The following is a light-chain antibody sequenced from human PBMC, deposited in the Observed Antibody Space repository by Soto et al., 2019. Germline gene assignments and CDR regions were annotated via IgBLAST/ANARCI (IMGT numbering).Light chain of an antibody. CDR3: SSYTTSSTRL. Sequence: QSALTQPASVSGSPGQSITISCTGTDSDIGGYNYVSWYQQHPGKAPKLMIYEVSNRPSGVSSRFSGSKSGNTASLTISGLQAEDEADYYCSSYTTSSTRLFGGGTKLTVL. CDR2: EVS. CDR1: DSDIGGYNY. J-gene: IGLJ2*01. V-gene: IGLV2-14*01.